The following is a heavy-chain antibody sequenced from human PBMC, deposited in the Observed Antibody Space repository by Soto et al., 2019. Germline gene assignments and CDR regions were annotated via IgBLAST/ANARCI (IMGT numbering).Heavy chain of an antibody. CDR2: INHSGST. CDR3: ARGPSKAGYSSSWYYYYYGMDV. CDR1: GGSFSGYC. J-gene: IGHJ6*02. D-gene: IGHD6-13*01. V-gene: IGHV4-34*01. Sequence: SETLSLTCAVYGGSFSGYCWSWIRQPPGKGLEWIGEINHSGSTNYNPSLKSRVTISVDTSKNQFSLKLSSVTAADTAVYYCARGPSKAGYSSSWYYYYYGMDVWGQGTTVTVSS.